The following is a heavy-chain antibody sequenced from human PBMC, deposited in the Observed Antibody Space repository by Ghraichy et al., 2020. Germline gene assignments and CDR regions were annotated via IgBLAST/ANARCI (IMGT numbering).Heavy chain of an antibody. J-gene: IGHJ4*02. D-gene: IGHD3-22*01. CDR1: GFTFSSYA. CDR2: ISGSGGST. V-gene: IGHV3-23*01. CDR3: AKEAPTRSHTYYYDSSAGDY. Sequence: GGSLRLSCAASGFTFSSYAMSWVRQAPGKGLEWVSAISGSGGSTYYADSVKGRFTISRDNSKNTLYLQMNSLRAEDTAVYYCAKEAPTRSHTYYYDSSAGDYWGQGTLVTVSS.